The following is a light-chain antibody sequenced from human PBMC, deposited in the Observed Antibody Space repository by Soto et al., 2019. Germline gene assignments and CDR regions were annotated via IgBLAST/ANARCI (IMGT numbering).Light chain of an antibody. CDR3: SSYTSSSTLV. Sequence: QSALTQPASVSGSPGQSITICCTGTSSDVGSYNYVSWYQQHPGKAPKLMIYEVSNRPSGVSNRFSGSKSGNTASLTISGLQAEDEADYYCSSYTSSSTLVFGTGTKVTVL. V-gene: IGLV2-14*01. CDR1: SSDVGSYNY. CDR2: EVS. J-gene: IGLJ1*01.